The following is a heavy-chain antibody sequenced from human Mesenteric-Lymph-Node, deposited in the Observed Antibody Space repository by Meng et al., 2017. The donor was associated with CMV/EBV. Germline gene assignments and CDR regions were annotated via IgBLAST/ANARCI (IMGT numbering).Heavy chain of an antibody. J-gene: IGHJ5*01. CDR1: SGSISSGAYY. D-gene: IGHD4-17*01. CDR2: IYYSGSA. V-gene: IGHV4-31*02. Sequence: VSSGSISSGAYYWSWIRQHPGKGLEWIGYIYYSGSAYYNPSLKSRVTISVDTSKNQVSLKLTSVTAADTAMYYCARESGDRTDWFDSWGQGTLVTVSS. CDR3: ARESGDRTDWFDS.